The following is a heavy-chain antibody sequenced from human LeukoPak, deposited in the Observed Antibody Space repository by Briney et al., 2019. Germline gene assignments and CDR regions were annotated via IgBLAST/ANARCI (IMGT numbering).Heavy chain of an antibody. Sequence: SVKVSCKASGGTFSSYAISWVRQAPGQGLEWMGRIIPIFGTANYAQKFQGRVTITTDESTSTAYMELSSLRSEDTAVYYCARGGELEVDLDYYYYYYMDVWGKGTTVTVSS. J-gene: IGHJ6*03. V-gene: IGHV1-69*05. CDR3: ARGGELEVDLDYYYYYYMDV. CDR2: IIPIFGTA. CDR1: GGTFSSYA. D-gene: IGHD3-10*01.